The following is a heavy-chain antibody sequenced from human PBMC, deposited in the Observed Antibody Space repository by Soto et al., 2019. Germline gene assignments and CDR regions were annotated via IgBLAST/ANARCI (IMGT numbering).Heavy chain of an antibody. V-gene: IGHV1-69*06. Sequence: QVQLVQSGAEVKKPGSSVKVSCKASGGTFSSYAISWVRQAPGQGLEWMGGIIPIFGTANYAQKFQGRVTITADKPTSTAYKKLSSLRSEDTAVYYGARGTVGCSGGSCYPYYFAYWVQGTLVSDSS. D-gene: IGHD2-15*01. CDR2: IIPIFGTA. CDR3: ARGTVGCSGGSCYPYYFAY. CDR1: GGTFSSYA. J-gene: IGHJ4*02.